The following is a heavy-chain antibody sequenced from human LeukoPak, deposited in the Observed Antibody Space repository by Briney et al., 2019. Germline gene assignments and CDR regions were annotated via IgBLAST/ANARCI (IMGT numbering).Heavy chain of an antibody. D-gene: IGHD5-24*01. CDR1: GATFSSYA. V-gene: IGHV1-69*05. Sequence: SVKLSCKASGATFSSYAISWVRQPPGPGLEWMGGIIPIFGTANYAQKFQGRVTITTDESTSTAYMELSSLRSEDTAVYYCASTMGWLQLRGPFDYWGQGTLVTVSS. CDR3: ASTMGWLQLRGPFDY. CDR2: IIPIFGTA. J-gene: IGHJ4*02.